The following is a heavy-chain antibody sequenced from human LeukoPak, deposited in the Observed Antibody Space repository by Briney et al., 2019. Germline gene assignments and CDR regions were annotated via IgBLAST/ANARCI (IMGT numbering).Heavy chain of an antibody. D-gene: IGHD3-3*01. Sequence: ASVKVSCKVSGYTLTELSMHWVRQAPGKGLEWMEGFDPEDGETIYAQKFQGRVTMTEDTSTDTAYMELSSLRSEDTAVYYCATGFTIFGVVIMSYFDYWGQGTLVTVSS. CDR2: FDPEDGET. J-gene: IGHJ4*02. CDR1: GYTLTELS. CDR3: ATGFTIFGVVIMSYFDY. V-gene: IGHV1-24*01.